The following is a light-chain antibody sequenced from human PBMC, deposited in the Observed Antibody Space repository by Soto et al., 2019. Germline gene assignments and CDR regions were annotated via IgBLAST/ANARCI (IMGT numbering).Light chain of an antibody. CDR2: GAS. CDR3: QQYGVSPYT. V-gene: IGKV3-20*01. CDR1: QSVSSSY. J-gene: IGKJ2*01. Sequence: EIVLTQSPGTLSLSPGERATLSCRASQSVSSSYLAWYQQKPGQAPRLLIYGASSRATGIPDRFSGSGSGTDFTLTISRLEPEDFVVYYCQQYGVSPYTFGQGTKLEI.